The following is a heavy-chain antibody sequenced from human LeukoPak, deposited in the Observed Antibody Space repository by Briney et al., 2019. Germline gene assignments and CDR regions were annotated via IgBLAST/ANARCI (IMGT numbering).Heavy chain of an antibody. CDR3: ARVHSSSWYCCSDY. CDR1: GFTFTSYA. Sequence: GGSLRLSCAASGFTFTSYAMHWVRQAPGKGLEWVALISYDGNSKYYADSVKGRFTISRDNSKNTLFLQMTTLRPEDTAVYYCARVHSSSWYCCSDYWGQGTLVTVSS. J-gene: IGHJ4*02. D-gene: IGHD6-13*01. CDR2: ISYDGNSK. V-gene: IGHV3-30-3*01.